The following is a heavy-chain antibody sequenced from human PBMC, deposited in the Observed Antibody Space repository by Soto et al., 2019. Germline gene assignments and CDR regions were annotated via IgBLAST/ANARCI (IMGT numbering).Heavy chain of an antibody. CDR3: EKESGVSWYVRLIDY. D-gene: IGHD6-13*01. V-gene: IGHV3-23*01. J-gene: IGHJ4*02. Sequence: EVQLLESGGGLVQPGGSLRLSCAASGFTFSSYAMSWVRQAPGKGLEWVSAISGSGGSTYYADSVKGRFTISRDNSKNTLYPQMNSLRAEDTAVYYCEKESGVSWYVRLIDYWGQGTLVTVSS. CDR1: GFTFSSYA. CDR2: ISGSGGST.